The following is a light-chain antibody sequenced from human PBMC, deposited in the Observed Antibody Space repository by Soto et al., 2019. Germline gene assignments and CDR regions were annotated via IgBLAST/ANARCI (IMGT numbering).Light chain of an antibody. Sequence: QSVLTQPASVSGSPGQSITISCTGTSSDVGGYNYVSWYQQHPGKAPKLMIYDVSYRPSGVSNRFSGSKSGNTVSLTISGLQAEDEADYYCSSYTTSSTYVFGTGTKLTVL. CDR3: SSYTTSSTYV. J-gene: IGLJ1*01. V-gene: IGLV2-14*01. CDR2: DVS. CDR1: SSDVGGYNY.